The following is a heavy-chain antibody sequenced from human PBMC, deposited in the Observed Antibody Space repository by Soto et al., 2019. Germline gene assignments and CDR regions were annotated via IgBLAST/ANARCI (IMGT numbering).Heavy chain of an antibody. J-gene: IGHJ4*02. CDR1: GFTFSSYE. Sequence: GGSLRLSCAASGFTFSSYEMNWVRQAPGKGLEWVSYISSSGSTIYYADSVKGRFTISRDNAKNSLYLQMNSLRVEDTAVYYCAREPIDMRDGYNYFDYWGQGTLVTVSS. D-gene: IGHD5-12*01. V-gene: IGHV3-48*03. CDR3: AREPIDMRDGYNYFDY. CDR2: ISSSGSTI.